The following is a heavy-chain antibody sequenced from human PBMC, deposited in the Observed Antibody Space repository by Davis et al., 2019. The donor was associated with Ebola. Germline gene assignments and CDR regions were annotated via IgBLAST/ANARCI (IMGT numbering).Heavy chain of an antibody. J-gene: IGHJ4*02. CDR1: GGSLTGHY. Sequence: MPSETLSLTCDVSGGSLTGHYWSWIRQAPGKGLEWIGEITYSGSTDYHPSLWGRVSISVDTSKNAFSLKMTSVTAADTAMYYCARGVYSGTFEAWGHWGPGTLVTVSS. D-gene: IGHD1-26*01. CDR3: ARGVYSGTFEAWGH. CDR2: ITYSGST. V-gene: IGHV4-34*01.